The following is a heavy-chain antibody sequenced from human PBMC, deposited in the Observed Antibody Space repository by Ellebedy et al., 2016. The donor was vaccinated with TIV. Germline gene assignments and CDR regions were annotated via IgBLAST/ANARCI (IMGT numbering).Heavy chain of an antibody. CDR1: GFSFSDYA. CDR3: ARRGGDVADYYYGMDV. Sequence: GESLKISCVVSGFSFSDYAMSWVRQTPGRGLEWVSSISMSTKYIYYADSVKGRFTISRDNAKSSLYLHLTSLRAEDTAVYYCARRGGDVADYYYGMDVWGQGTTVTVSS. D-gene: IGHD3-10*01. J-gene: IGHJ6*02. CDR2: ISMSTKYI. V-gene: IGHV3-21*06.